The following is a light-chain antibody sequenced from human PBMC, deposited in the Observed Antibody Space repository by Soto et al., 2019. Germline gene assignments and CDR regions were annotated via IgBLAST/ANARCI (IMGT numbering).Light chain of an antibody. J-gene: IGKJ3*01. CDR1: QNITNY. CDR3: QQSYRAPLN. CDR2: GTS. V-gene: IGKV1-39*01. Sequence: DIQMTQSPLSLSASVGESVTITCRASQNITNYLNWYQEKPGKPPRLVIFGTSNLQSGVPSRFRGRRSETEFSLSISGLQPEDFGTYICQQSYRAPLNFGPGT.